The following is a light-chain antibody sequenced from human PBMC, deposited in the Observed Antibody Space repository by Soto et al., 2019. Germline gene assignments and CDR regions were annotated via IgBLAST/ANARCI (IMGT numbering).Light chain of an antibody. V-gene: IGLV2-8*01. CDR1: SSDVGGYNY. CDR2: EVS. J-gene: IGLJ2*01. Sequence: QSALTQPPSASGSPGQSVTISCTGTSSDVGGYNYVSWYQQHPGKAPKFMIYEVSKRPSGVPDRFSGSKSGNTASLTVSGLQAEDEDDYDCSSYAGSNNLVVLGDEATLTVL. CDR3: SSYAGSNNLVV.